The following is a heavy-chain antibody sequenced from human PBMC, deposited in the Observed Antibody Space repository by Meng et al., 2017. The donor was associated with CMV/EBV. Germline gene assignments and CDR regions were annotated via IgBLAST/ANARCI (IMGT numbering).Heavy chain of an antibody. CDR2: IRSKAYGVTT. V-gene: IGHV3-49*04. CDR1: GFTFGDYA. CDR3: TSDPGIAVAAPPHYYGMDV. J-gene: IGHJ6*02. D-gene: IGHD6-19*01. Sequence: GESLKISFTASGFTFGDYAISWVRQAPGKGLEWVGFIRSKAYGVTTEYAASVKGRFTISRDDSKSIDYLQMNSLKTEDTAVYYCTSDPGIAVAAPPHYYGMDVWGQGTTVTVSS.